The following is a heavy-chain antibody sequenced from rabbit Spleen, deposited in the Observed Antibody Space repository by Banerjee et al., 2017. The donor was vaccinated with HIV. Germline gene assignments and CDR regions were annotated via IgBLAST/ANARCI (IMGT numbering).Heavy chain of an antibody. Sequence: QSLEESGGDLVKPGASLTLTCTASGFSFSTSYWICWVRQAPGKGLEWIGCIYTGSGSSTTWYASWAKGRFTISKTSSTTVTLQMNSLTAADTATYFCARGSAAMTMVITGYYLNLWGPGTLVTVS. CDR1: GFSFSTSYW. V-gene: IGHV1S40*01. CDR3: ARGSAAMTMVITGYYLNL. CDR2: IYTGSGSSTT. J-gene: IGHJ4*01. D-gene: IGHD2-1*01.